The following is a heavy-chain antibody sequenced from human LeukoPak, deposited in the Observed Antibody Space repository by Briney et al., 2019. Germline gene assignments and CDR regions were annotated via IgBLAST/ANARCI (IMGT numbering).Heavy chain of an antibody. J-gene: IGHJ4*02. V-gene: IGHV4-34*01. CDR2: INHSGST. CDR3: ASFAGQNRGYTRRDY. CDR1: GGSFRGYY. Sequence: SETLSLTCAFHGGSFRGYYWCGIRQPPGKRLWRGAQINHSGSTNYNDSLKSRVTISVDTSKNKFSLKLSSVTAADTAVYYCASFAGQNRGYTRRDYWGQGTLVTVSS. D-gene: IGHD5-12*01.